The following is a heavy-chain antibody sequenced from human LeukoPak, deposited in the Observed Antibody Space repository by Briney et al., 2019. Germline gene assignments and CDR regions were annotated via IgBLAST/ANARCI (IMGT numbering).Heavy chain of an antibody. CDR1: GFTVSSNY. D-gene: IGHD2-21*02. CDR3: AKTPCGGDCYTFDY. V-gene: IGHV3-23*01. Sequence: GGSLRLSCAASGFTVSSNYMSWVRQAPGKGLEWVSAISGSGGSTYYADSVKGRFTISRDNSKNTLYLQMNSLRAEDTAVYYCAKTPCGGDCYTFDYWGQGTLVTVSS. J-gene: IGHJ4*02. CDR2: ISGSGGST.